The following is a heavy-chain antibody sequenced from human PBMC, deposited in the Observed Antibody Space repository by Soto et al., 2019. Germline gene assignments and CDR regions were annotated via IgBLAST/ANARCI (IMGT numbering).Heavy chain of an antibody. Sequence: SETLSLTCSVSGADINTYSWTWIRQPAGKGLEWIGRIYTSASINYNPSLKGRVTLSVDTSTNQVSLRLASVTAADTAIYYCAGDREAGYNFYYGMDVWGQGTTVTVSS. CDR3: AGDREAGYNFYYGMDV. J-gene: IGHJ6*02. CDR1: GADINTYS. CDR2: IYTSASI. V-gene: IGHV4-4*07. D-gene: IGHD6-19*01.